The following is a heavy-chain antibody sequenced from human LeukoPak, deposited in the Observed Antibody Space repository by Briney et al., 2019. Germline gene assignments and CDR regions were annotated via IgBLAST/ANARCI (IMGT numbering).Heavy chain of an antibody. J-gene: IGHJ4*02. D-gene: IGHD3-9*01. CDR3: ARALRYFDWTVDY. CDR1: GFTFSSYS. V-gene: IGHV3-21*01. Sequence: GGSLRLSCAASGFTFSSYSTNWVRQAPGKGLEWVSSISSSSYIYYADSVKGRFTISRDNAKNSLYLQMNSLRAEDTAVYYCARALRYFDWTVDYWGQGTLVTVSS. CDR2: ISSSSYI.